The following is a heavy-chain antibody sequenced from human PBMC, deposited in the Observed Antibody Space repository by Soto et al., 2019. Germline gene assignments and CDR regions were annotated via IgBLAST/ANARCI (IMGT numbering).Heavy chain of an antibody. Sequence: RASVKVSCKASGYTFTSYYMHWVRRAPGQGLEWMGIINPSGDSTSHAQKFQGRVTMPRDTSTSTVYMELRTLRYEDTAVYYCARDGGSEGSYRPAKYYFDYWGQGTLVTVSS. CDR2: INPSGDST. J-gene: IGHJ4*02. CDR1: GYTFTSYY. V-gene: IGHV1-46*01. D-gene: IGHD3-16*02. CDR3: ARDGGSEGSYRPAKYYFDY.